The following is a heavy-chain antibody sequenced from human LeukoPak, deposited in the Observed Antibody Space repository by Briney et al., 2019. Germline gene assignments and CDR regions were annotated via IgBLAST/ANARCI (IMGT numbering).Heavy chain of an antibody. CDR2: INPNSGGT. CDR3: ARVVLYYDSSGYLGY. Sequence: ASVKVSCKASGYTFTGYYMHWVRQAPGQGLEWMGWINPNSGGTNYAQKFQGRVTMTRDTSISTAYMELSRLRSDDTAVYYCARVVLYYDSSGYLGYWGQGTLVTASS. J-gene: IGHJ4*02. CDR1: GYTFTGYY. D-gene: IGHD3-22*01. V-gene: IGHV1-2*02.